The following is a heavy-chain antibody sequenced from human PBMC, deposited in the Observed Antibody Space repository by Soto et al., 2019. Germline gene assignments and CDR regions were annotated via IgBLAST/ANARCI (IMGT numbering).Heavy chain of an antibody. D-gene: IGHD3-22*01. CDR1: GYTFTSYG. V-gene: IGHV1-18*04. CDR2: ISAYNGNT. Sequence: QVQLVQSGAEVKKPGASVKVSCKASGYTFTSYGISWVRQAPGQGLEWMGGISAYNGNTNYAQKLQGRVTMTTDTSTSTAYMELRSLRSDDTAVYYCARECYYDSSGYALYYYYGMDVWGQGTTVTVSS. J-gene: IGHJ6*02. CDR3: ARECYYDSSGYALYYYYGMDV.